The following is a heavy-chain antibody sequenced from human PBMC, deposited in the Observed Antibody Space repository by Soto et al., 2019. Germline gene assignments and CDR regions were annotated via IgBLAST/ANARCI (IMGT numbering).Heavy chain of an antibody. CDR1: GGSIRGYY. Sequence: PSETLSLTCTVSGGSIRGYYWSWIRQPPGKGLEWIGYIYHSGSANHNPSLRSRVTISVDTPKNQFSLKVSSVTAADTAVYYCARHAVEGYSSTWFNYWGQGTRVTVSS. CDR3: ARHAVEGYSSTWFNY. D-gene: IGHD6-13*01. J-gene: IGHJ4*02. CDR2: IYHSGSA. V-gene: IGHV4-59*08.